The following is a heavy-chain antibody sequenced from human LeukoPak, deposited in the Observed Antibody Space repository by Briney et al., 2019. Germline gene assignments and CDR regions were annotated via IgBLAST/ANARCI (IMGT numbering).Heavy chain of an antibody. CDR3: ARDGKQWLSEIDAFDI. CDR1: GFTFSSYE. J-gene: IGHJ3*02. Sequence: GGSLRLSCAASGFTFSSYEMNWVRQAPGKGLEWVSYISSSGSTIYYADSVKGRFTISSDNAKNSLYLQMNSLRAEDTAVYYCARDGKQWLSEIDAFDIWGQGTMVTASS. V-gene: IGHV3-48*03. D-gene: IGHD6-19*01. CDR2: ISSSGSTI.